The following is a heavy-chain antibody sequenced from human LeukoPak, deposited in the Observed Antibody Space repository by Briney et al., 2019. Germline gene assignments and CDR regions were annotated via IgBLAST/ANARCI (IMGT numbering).Heavy chain of an antibody. D-gene: IGHD3-10*01. CDR1: GFTFSSYA. CDR2: ISGSGGST. CDR3: AKAPLSGSYYYFDY. Sequence: GGSPRLSCAASGFTFSSYAMSWVRQAPGKGLEWVSAISGSGGSTYYADSVKGRFTISRDNSKNTLYLQKNSLRAEDTAVYYCAKAPLSGSYYYFDYWGQGTLVTVSS. J-gene: IGHJ4*02. V-gene: IGHV3-23*01.